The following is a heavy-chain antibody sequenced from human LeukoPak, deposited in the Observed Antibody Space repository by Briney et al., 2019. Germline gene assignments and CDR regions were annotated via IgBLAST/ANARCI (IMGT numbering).Heavy chain of an antibody. V-gene: IGHV4-59*01. CDR1: GGSISSYY. CDR2: IFYSGST. J-gene: IGHJ6*02. Sequence: SETLSLTCTVSGGSISSYYWSWIRQPPGKGREWFGYIFYSGSTNSNPSLKSRVTISVDTSKNQFSLKLSSVTAADTAVYYCARDKTLNYYDSSGYAKIYYYGMDVWGQGTTVTVSS. D-gene: IGHD3-22*01. CDR3: ARDKTLNYYDSSGYAKIYYYGMDV.